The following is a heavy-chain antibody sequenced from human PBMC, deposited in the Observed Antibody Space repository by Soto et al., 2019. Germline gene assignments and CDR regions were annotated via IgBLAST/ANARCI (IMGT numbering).Heavy chain of an antibody. J-gene: IGHJ3*02. CDR3: ASAHSSDYYDNAFDI. D-gene: IGHD3-22*01. CDR1: GYSFTSYW. Sequence: PGESLKISCKGSGYSFTSYWIGWVRQMPGKGLEWMGIIYPGDSDTRYSPSFQGQVTISADKSISTAYLQWSSLKASDTAMYCCASAHSSDYYDNAFDIWGQGTMVTGSS. CDR2: IYPGDSDT. V-gene: IGHV5-51*01.